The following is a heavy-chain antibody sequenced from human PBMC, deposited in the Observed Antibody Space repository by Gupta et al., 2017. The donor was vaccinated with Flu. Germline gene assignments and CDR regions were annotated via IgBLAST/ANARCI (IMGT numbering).Heavy chain of an antibody. V-gene: IGHV1-69*01. J-gene: IGHJ4*02. D-gene: IGHD1-1*01. Sequence: QAPGQWLVWIGGITAIFGTTNYAQKFKGRVTITADEYTSTAHMELKSLGSEDTAVYYCARIEALEGTAKYFDSWGQGTLVTVSS. CDR2: ITAIFGTT. CDR3: ARIEALEGTAKYFDS.